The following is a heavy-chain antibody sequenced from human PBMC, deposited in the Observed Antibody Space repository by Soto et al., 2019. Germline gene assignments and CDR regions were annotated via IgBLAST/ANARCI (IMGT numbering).Heavy chain of an antibody. CDR1: GFTFSSYA. D-gene: IGHD3-16*01. J-gene: IGHJ4*02. CDR2: ISGSGGSA. V-gene: IGHV3-23*01. CDR3: AKGEPLRPHPSLYDY. Sequence: GGSLRLSCAASGFTFSSYAMSWVRQAPGKGLEWVSAISGSGGSAYYADSVKGRFTISRDNSKNTLYLQMNSLRAEDTAVYYCAKGEPLRPHPSLYDYWGQGPRVTVSS.